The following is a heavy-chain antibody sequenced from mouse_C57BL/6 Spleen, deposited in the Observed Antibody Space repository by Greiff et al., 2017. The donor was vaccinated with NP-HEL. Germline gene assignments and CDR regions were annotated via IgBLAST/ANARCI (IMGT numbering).Heavy chain of an antibody. D-gene: IGHD2-1*01. Sequence: EVQLQQSVAELVRPGASVKLSCTASGFIIKNTYMHWVKQRPEQGLEWIGRIDPANGNTKYAPKFQGKATITADTSSNTAYLQLSSLTSEDTAIYYCARSGGNYGAWFAYWGQGTLVTVSA. CDR3: ARSGGNYGAWFAY. CDR1: GFIIKNTY. CDR2: IDPANGNT. V-gene: IGHV14-3*01. J-gene: IGHJ3*01.